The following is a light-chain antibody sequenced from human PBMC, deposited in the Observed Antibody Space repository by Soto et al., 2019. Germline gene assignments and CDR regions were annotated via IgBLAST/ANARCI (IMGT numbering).Light chain of an antibody. CDR1: QTVASN. J-gene: IGKJ2*01. V-gene: IGKV3-15*01. Sequence: ETVMTQSPATLSVSPGERATLSCRASQTVASNLAWYQQKPGQAPRLLIHGASTRATGVPARFSGSGSGTEFTLTISSLQSEDFAVYYCQQYHNWPPQYTFGQGTKLQIK. CDR3: QQYHNWPPQYT. CDR2: GAS.